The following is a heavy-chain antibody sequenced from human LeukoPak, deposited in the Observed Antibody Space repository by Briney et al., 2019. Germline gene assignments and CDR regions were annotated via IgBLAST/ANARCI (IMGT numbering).Heavy chain of an antibody. CDR2: FDPEDGET. D-gene: IGHD2-15*01. J-gene: IGHJ3*02. Sequence: ASVKVSCKVSGYTLTELSMHWVRQAPGKGLEWMGGFDPEDGETIYAQKFQGRVTMTEDTSTDTAYMELSSLRSDDTAVYYCARVLGSGYCSGGSCYSEDAFDIWGQGTMVTVSS. CDR1: GYTLTELS. V-gene: IGHV1-24*01. CDR3: ARVLGSGYCSGGSCYSEDAFDI.